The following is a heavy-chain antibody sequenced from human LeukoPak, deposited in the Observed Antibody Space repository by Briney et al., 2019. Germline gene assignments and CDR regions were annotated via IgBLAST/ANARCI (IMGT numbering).Heavy chain of an antibody. CDR3: AKDSLSRSGLFYYYYYYGMDV. J-gene: IGHJ6*02. D-gene: IGHD2/OR15-2a*01. CDR2: ISGSGGST. CDR1: GFTVSSNY. V-gene: IGHV3-23*01. Sequence: PGGSLRLSCAASGFTVSSNYMSWVRQAPGKGLEWVSAISGSGGSTYYADSVKGRFTISRDNSKNTLYLQMNSLRAEDTAVYYCAKDSLSRSGLFYYYYYYGMDVWGQGTTVTVSS.